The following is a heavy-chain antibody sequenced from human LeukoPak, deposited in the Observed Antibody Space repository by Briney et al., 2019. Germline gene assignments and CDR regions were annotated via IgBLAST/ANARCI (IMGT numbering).Heavy chain of an antibody. Sequence: SQTLSLTCTVSGDSISSGDYYWRWVRQPPGKGLEWIGFIYYSGTTYYNPSLKSRITISIDTSKNQFSLKLSSVTAADTAVYYCATYMTRDQYLDYWGQGTLVTVSS. CDR2: IYYSGTT. D-gene: IGHD4-11*01. CDR3: ATYMTRDQYLDY. CDR1: GDSISSGDYY. J-gene: IGHJ4*02. V-gene: IGHV4-30-4*08.